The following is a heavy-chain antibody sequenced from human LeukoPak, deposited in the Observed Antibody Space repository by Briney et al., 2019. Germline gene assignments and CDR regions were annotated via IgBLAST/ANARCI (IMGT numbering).Heavy chain of an antibody. CDR3: ARVGGDYDFWSGFIGY. CDR2: IYYSGST. D-gene: IGHD3-3*01. J-gene: IGHJ4*02. CDR1: GGSISSYY. Sequence: SKTLSLTCTVSGGSISSYYWSWIRQPPGKGLEWIGYIYYSGSTNYNPSLKSRVTISVDTSKNQFSLKLSSVTAADTAVYYCARVGGDYDFWSGFIGYWGQGTLVTVSS. V-gene: IGHV4-59*01.